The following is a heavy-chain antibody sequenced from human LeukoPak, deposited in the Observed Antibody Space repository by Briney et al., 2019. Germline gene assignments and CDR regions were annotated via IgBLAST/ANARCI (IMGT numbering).Heavy chain of an antibody. Sequence: GGSLRLSCAASGFTFSSYEMNWVRQAPGKGLEWVSYISSSGSTIYYADSVKGRFTISRDNAKNSLYLQMNSLRAEDTAVYYCARGLRHFDWLPDAFDIWGQGTMVTVSS. J-gene: IGHJ3*02. D-gene: IGHD3-9*01. CDR3: ARGLRHFDWLPDAFDI. CDR1: GFTFSSYE. V-gene: IGHV3-48*03. CDR2: ISSSGSTI.